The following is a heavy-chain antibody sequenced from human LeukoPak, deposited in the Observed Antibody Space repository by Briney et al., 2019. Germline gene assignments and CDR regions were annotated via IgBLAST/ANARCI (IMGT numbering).Heavy chain of an antibody. J-gene: IGHJ6*03. Sequence: GGSLRLSCAASGFTFSDYYMSWIRQAPGKGLEWVSYISSSGSTIYYADSMKGRFTISRDNAKNSLYLQMNSLRAEDTAVYYCARERCSGGSCYVSYYYMDVWGKGTTVTVSS. D-gene: IGHD2-15*01. V-gene: IGHV3-11*01. CDR1: GFTFSDYY. CDR3: ARERCSGGSCYVSYYYMDV. CDR2: ISSSGSTI.